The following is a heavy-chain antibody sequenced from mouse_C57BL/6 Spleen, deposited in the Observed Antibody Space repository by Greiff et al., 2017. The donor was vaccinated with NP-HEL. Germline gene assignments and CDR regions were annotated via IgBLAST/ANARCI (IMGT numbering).Heavy chain of an antibody. V-gene: IGHV5-16*01. D-gene: IGHD4-1*01. Sequence: EVKLMESEGGLVQPGSSMKLSCTASGFTFSDYYMAWVRQVPEKGLEWVANINYDGSSTYYLDSLKSRFIISRDNAKNILYLQMSSLKSEDTATYYCARDSDLGFDVWGTGTTVTVSS. CDR1: GFTFSDYY. J-gene: IGHJ1*03. CDR3: ARDSDLGFDV. CDR2: INYDGSST.